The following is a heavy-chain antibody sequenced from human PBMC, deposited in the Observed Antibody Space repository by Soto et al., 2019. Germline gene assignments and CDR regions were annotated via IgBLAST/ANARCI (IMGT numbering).Heavy chain of an antibody. Sequence: QVQLVQSGAEVQKPGASVKVSCKASGYMFTAFYMHWVRQAPGQGLEWMCWLNPNSGGTTYGQKFQGRVTMTRDKSISAAYMELTKLTSDDTDIYFCARGYYPDRDVGFLGQGSLVTVSS. D-gene: IGHD3-16*01. CDR2: LNPNSGGT. J-gene: IGHJ4*02. CDR1: GYMFTAFY. CDR3: ARGYYPDRDVGF. V-gene: IGHV1-2*02.